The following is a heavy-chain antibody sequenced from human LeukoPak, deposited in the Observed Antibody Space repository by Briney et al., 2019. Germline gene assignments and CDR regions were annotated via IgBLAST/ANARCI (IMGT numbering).Heavy chain of an antibody. D-gene: IGHD3-22*01. J-gene: IGHJ4*02. V-gene: IGHV1-2*02. CDR3: ARDRVRAYYYDSSGYYFSYGY. CDR2: INPNSGGT. CDR1: GYTFTSYY. Sequence: ASVKVSCKASGYTFTSYYMHWVRQAPGQGLEWMGWINPNSGGTNYAQKFQGRVTMTRDTSISTAYMELSRLRSDDTAVYYCARDRVRAYYYDSSGYYFSYGYWGQGTLVTVSS.